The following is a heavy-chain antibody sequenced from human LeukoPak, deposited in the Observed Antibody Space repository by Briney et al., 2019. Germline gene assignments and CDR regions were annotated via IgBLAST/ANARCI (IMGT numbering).Heavy chain of an antibody. Sequence: PGGSLRLSCAASGFTFSSYSMNWVRQAPAKGLEWVSYINSSSSTIYYADSVKGRFTISRDNAKNSLYLQMNSLRAEDTAVYYCARGPWFGELLYWGQGTLVTVSS. CDR3: ARGPWFGELLY. D-gene: IGHD3-10*01. CDR2: INSSSSTI. J-gene: IGHJ4*02. V-gene: IGHV3-48*01. CDR1: GFTFSSYS.